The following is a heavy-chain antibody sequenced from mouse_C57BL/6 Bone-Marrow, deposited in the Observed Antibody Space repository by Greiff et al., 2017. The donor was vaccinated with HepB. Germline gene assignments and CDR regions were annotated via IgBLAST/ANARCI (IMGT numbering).Heavy chain of an antibody. CDR1: GYTFTDYY. V-gene: IGHV1-19*01. D-gene: IGHD2-3*01. Sequence: EVQLQQSGPVLVKPGASVKMSCKASGYTFTDYYMNWVKQSHGKSLEWIGVINPYNGGTSYNQKFKGKATLTVDKSSSTAYMELNSLTSEDSAVYYCARFYDGYYGYAMDYWGQGTSVTVSS. CDR3: ARFYDGYYGYAMDY. J-gene: IGHJ4*01. CDR2: INPYNGGT.